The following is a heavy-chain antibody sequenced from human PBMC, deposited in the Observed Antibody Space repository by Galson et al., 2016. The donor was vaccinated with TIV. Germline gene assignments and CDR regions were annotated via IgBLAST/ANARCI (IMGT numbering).Heavy chain of an antibody. CDR1: GDSLSDLS. Sequence: SVKVSCKVSGDSLSDLSMHWVRQAPGKGLEWMGGFDPEQHKKIYAQKLQGRDALTEDTSTDTAFLELSSLSFEDTAVYYCASAAWFPGLSLDNWGQGTLVIVSS. CDR2: FDPEQHKK. CDR3: ASAAWFPGLSLDN. D-gene: IGHD2/OR15-2a*01. V-gene: IGHV1-24*01. J-gene: IGHJ4*02.